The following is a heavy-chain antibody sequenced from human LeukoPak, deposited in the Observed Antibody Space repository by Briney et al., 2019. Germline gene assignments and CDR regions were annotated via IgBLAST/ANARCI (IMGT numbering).Heavy chain of an antibody. J-gene: IGHJ4*02. V-gene: IGHV4-59*01. Sequence: SETLSLTCTVSGGSISSYYWSWIRQPPGKGLEWIGYIYYSGSTNYNPSLKSRVTISVDTSKNQFSLKLSSVTAADTAVYYCASLDYYGNSIDYWGQGTLVTVSS. CDR3: ASLDYYGNSIDY. CDR1: GGSISSYY. D-gene: IGHD3-10*01. CDR2: IYYSGST.